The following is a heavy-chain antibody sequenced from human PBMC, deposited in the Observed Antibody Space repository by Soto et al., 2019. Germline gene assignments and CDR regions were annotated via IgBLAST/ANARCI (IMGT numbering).Heavy chain of an antibody. J-gene: IGHJ4*02. V-gene: IGHV3-23*01. D-gene: IGHD2-8*01. CDR1: EFTFSTSV. CDR2: ITGSGGNT. Sequence: GGSLRLSCAASEFTFSTSVMSWVRKVPGKGLEWVSFITGSGGNTYYADSVKGRFTISRDNSKNTLYLQVSSLRADDTGVYYCVRGYNASPNGLCYGMWGQGTLVTVSS. CDR3: VRGYNASPNGLCYGM.